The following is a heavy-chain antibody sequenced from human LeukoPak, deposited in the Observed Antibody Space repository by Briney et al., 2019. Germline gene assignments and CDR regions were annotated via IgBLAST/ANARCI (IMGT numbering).Heavy chain of an antibody. V-gene: IGHV3-7*01. CDR2: IKQDGSEK. J-gene: IGHJ4*02. CDR1: GFTFSNYW. CDR3: VRDLGGRSGH. D-gene: IGHD1-26*01. Sequence: PGGSLRLSCAASGFTFSNYWMSWVRQAPGKGLEWVANIKQDGSEKYYVDSVKGRFTISRDNAQNALYLQMNSLRAEDTAVYYCVRDLGGRSGHWGQGTLVTVSS.